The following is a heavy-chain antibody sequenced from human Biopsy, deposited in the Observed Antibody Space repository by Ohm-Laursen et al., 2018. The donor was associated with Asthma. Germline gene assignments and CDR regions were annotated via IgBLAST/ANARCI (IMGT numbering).Heavy chain of an antibody. Sequence: SLRLSCAAFGFSVSTKYMSWVRQAPGKGLEWVSLIYSGDNTCYADSVKGRFTISRDHSKLYLQMNNLRAEDTAVYHCARISRLGYNSLDYGMDVWGQGTTVTVSS. CDR3: ARISRLGYNSLDYGMDV. V-gene: IGHV3-53*01. J-gene: IGHJ6*02. D-gene: IGHD5-24*01. CDR1: GFSVSTKY. CDR2: IYSGDNT.